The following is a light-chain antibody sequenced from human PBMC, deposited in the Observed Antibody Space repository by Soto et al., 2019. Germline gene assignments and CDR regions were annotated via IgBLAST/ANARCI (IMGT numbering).Light chain of an antibody. CDR2: LGS. Sequence: DTAMTQSPLSLPVTPGEPASISCRSSQSLLHSNGYNYLDWYLQKPGQSPQLLIYLGSNRSSGVADRFSSSGSGTDFTLKISRVEDEDVGVYYCMKALQSSRTFGQGNKVEIK. J-gene: IGKJ1*01. CDR1: QSLLHSNGYNY. V-gene: IGKV2-28*01. CDR3: MKALQSSRT.